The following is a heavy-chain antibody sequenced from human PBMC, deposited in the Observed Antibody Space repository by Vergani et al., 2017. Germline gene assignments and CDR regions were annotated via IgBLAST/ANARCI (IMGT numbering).Heavy chain of an antibody. CDR1: GFTFSNYS. Sequence: EVQLVESGGGLVKPGGSLRLSCAASGFTFSNYSMNWVRQAPGKGLEWVSSISSSSSYLYYADSVKGRFTISRDNAKNSLYLQMNSLRAEGTAVYYCARARPSHFDNYDSSGYYCVASYGMAGWREGTTVTVS. CDR3: ARARPSHFDNYDSSGYYCVASYGMAG. D-gene: IGHD3-22*01. V-gene: IGHV3-21*01. J-gene: IGHJ6*01. CDR2: ISSSSSYL.